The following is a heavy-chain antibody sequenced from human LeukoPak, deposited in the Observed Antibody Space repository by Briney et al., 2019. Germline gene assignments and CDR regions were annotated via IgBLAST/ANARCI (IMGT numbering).Heavy chain of an antibody. J-gene: IGHJ3*02. V-gene: IGHV4-4*02. CDR1: GGSISSSNW. CDR3: ARVGNPDGSGSYYMGAFDI. CDR2: IWHSGIT. Sequence: PSETLSLTCAVSGGSISSSNWWSWVRQPPGKGLEWIGEIWHSGITNFNPSLKSRLTMSVDKSKNQFSLKLSFVTAADTAVYYCARVGNPDGSGSYYMGAFDIWGQGTMVTVSS. D-gene: IGHD3-10*01.